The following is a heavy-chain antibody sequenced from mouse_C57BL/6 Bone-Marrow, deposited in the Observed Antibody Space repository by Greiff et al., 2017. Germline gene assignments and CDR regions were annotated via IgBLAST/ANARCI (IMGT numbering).Heavy chain of an antibody. CDR1: GYTFTSYW. CDR3: ARQAYFDY. D-gene: IGHD3-2*02. J-gene: IGHJ2*01. V-gene: IGHV1-64*01. Sequence: VQLQQPGAELVKPGASVKLSCKASGYTFTSYWMHWVKQRPGRGLEWIGMIDPNSGGTKYNEKFKSKATLTVDKSSSTAYMQLSSLTSEDSAVYYCARQAYFDYWGQGTTLTVAS. CDR2: IDPNSGGT.